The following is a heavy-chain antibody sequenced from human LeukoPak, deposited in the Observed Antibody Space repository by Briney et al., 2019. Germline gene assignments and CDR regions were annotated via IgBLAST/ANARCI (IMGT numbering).Heavy chain of an antibody. Sequence: GGSLDPTGAASGFTFSTYVMSWVRQAPGKGLEWVSSISGTGGSTYYADSVKGRFTISRDNSRNTLSMQMNSLRAEDTAVYYCAKGGPNDNWGQGTLVTVSS. V-gene: IGHV3-23*01. CDR1: GFTFSTYV. J-gene: IGHJ4*02. CDR3: AKGGPNDN. D-gene: IGHD3-16*01. CDR2: ISGTGGST.